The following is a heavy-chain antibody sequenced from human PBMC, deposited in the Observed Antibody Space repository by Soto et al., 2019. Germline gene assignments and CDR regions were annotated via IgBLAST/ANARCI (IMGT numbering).Heavy chain of an antibody. CDR1: GFSLSTSAAG. Sequence: QITLKESGPTLVRPTQTLTLTCTFSGFSLSTSAAGVNWIRQPPGKPLEWLALIYWDDTKHYSSSLRNRLTITKDTSKNQVVLTMTNMDPVDTATYYCAHGSGWLSDQWGQGTLVTVSS. J-gene: IGHJ4*02. D-gene: IGHD6-19*01. V-gene: IGHV2-5*02. CDR3: AHGSGWLSDQ. CDR2: IYWDDTK.